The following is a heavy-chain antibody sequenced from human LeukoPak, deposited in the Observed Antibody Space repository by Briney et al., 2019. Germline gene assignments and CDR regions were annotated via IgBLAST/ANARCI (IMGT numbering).Heavy chain of an antibody. Sequence: PVGSLRLSCAASGFTFSSYAMSWVRQAPGKGLKWVSVISGRGGSTDYADSVKGRFTMSRDNSRDTLYLQMNSLRSEDTAVYYCAKGYYGYVWGSYYFDYWGQGTLVTVSS. J-gene: IGHJ4*02. CDR3: AKGYYGYVWGSYYFDY. CDR1: GFTFSSYA. V-gene: IGHV3-23*01. D-gene: IGHD3-16*01. CDR2: ISGRGGST.